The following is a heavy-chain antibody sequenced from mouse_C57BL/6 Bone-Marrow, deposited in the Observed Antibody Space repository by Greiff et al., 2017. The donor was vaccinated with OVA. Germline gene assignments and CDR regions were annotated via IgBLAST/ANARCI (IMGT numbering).Heavy chain of an antibody. Sequence: VQLQESGAELVKPGASVKMSCKASGYTFTSYWITWVKQRPGQGLEWIGDIYPGSGSTNYNEKFKSKATLTVDTSSSTAYMQLSSLTSEDSAVYYCAWDYGAYWGQGTLVTVSA. CDR2: IYPGSGST. D-gene: IGHD1-1*02. CDR1: GYTFTSYW. J-gene: IGHJ3*01. CDR3: AWDYGAY. V-gene: IGHV1-55*01.